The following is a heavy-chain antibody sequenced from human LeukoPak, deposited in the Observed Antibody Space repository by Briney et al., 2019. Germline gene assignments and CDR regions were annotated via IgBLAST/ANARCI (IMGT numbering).Heavy chain of an antibody. CDR2: IYTSGST. J-gene: IGHJ4*02. V-gene: IGHV4-61*02. CDR1: GGSISSGSYY. D-gene: IGHD6-13*01. Sequence: SETLSLTCTVSGGSISSGSYYWSWIRQPAGKGLEWIGRIYTSGSTNYNPSLKSRVTISVDTSKNQFSLKLSSVTAADTAVYYCARSEGYSSSWYGTFDYWGQGTLVTVSS. CDR3: ARSEGYSSSWYGTFDY.